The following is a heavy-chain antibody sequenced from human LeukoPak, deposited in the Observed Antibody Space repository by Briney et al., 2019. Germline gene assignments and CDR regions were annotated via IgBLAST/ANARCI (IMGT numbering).Heavy chain of an antibody. V-gene: IGHV4-59*01. CDR2: TYYSGST. CDR1: GGSISSYY. Sequence: SETLSLTCTVSGGSISSYYWSWIRQPPGKGLEWIGYTYYSGSTNYNPSLKSRVTISVDTSKNQFSLKLSSVTAADTAVYYCARMGGYCSSISCPKYVGYWGQGTLVTVSS. CDR3: ARMGGYCSSISCPKYVGY. D-gene: IGHD2-2*01. J-gene: IGHJ4*02.